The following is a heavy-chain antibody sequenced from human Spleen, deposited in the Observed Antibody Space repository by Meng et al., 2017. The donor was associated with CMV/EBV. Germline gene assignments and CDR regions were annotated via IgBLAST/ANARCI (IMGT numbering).Heavy chain of an antibody. CDR2: INPKNGVP. CDR1: GYTFSDYY. D-gene: IGHD3-9*01. J-gene: IGHJ4*02. V-gene: IGHV1-2*02. Sequence: ASVKVSCKASGYTFSDYYLHWVRHVPGQGLEWLGWINPKNGVPNYSPRFLGRISMTGDTSTSTAYLELSRLTADDTAVYYCGIPAKRYCAWSLNNWGQGTLVTVSS. CDR3: GIPAKRYCAWSLNN.